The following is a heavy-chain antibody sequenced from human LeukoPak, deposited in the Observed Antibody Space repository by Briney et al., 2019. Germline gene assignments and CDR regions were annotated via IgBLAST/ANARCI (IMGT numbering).Heavy chain of an antibody. CDR1: GYSISSGYY. CDR3: AGVPMVRGVSFDP. CDR2: IYHSGGT. D-gene: IGHD3-10*01. J-gene: IGHJ5*02. V-gene: IGHV4-38-2*02. Sequence: KPSETLSLTCTVSGYSISSGYYWGWIRQPPGKGLEWIGSIYHSGGTYYNPSLKSRVTISVDTSKNQFSLKLSSVTAADTAVYYCAGVPMVRGVSFDPWGQGTLVTVSS.